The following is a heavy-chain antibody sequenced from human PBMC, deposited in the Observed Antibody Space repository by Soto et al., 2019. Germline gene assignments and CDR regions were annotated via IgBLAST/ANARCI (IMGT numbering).Heavy chain of an antibody. J-gene: IGHJ4*02. Sequence: LSLTCTVSGDSMSKYYWSWIRQPAGKGLEWIGRIYTSGSTNYNPSLKSRVNMSIDTSNNHFSLNLKSVTAADAAVYYCARTVGAAYYFDFWGQGALVTVSS. CDR3: ARTVGAAYYFDF. V-gene: IGHV4-4*07. D-gene: IGHD1-26*01. CDR1: GDSMSKYY. CDR2: IYTSGST.